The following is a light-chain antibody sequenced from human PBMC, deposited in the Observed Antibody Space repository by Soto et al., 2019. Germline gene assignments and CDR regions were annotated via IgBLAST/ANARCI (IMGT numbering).Light chain of an antibody. J-gene: IGLJ2*01. V-gene: IGLV1-47*01. CDR3: ATWDDSLYGVV. Sequence: QPVLTQPPSASGTPGQRVTISCSGSRSNIGSNYVYWYQQLPGTAPKLLIYRNNQRPSGVPDRFSGSKSGTSASLAISGLRSENEADYYCATWDDSLYGVVFGGGTKVTVL. CDR1: RSNIGSNY. CDR2: RNN.